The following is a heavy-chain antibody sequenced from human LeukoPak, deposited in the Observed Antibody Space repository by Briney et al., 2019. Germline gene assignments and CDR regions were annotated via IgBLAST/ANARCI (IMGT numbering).Heavy chain of an antibody. CDR3: ARGGLFKYFFDY. CDR1: GFTFSGSA. J-gene: IGHJ4*02. CDR2: IRSKANSYAT. V-gene: IGHV3-73*01. D-gene: IGHD2-15*01. Sequence: GGSLRLSCAASGFTFSGSAMHWVRQASGKGLEWVGRIRSKANSYATAYAASVKGRFTISRDNAKNMLYLQMNSLRAEDTAVYYCARGGLFKYFFDYWGQGTPVTVSS.